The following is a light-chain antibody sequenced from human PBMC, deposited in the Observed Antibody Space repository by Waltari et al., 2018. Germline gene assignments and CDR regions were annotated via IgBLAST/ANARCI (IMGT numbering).Light chain of an antibody. V-gene: IGKV1D-13*01. Sequence: AIQLTQSPSFLSASVGDRVTITCRTSKATYSALAWYQQQAGKPPKLLIYDTSTLESGVPSRFSGGGTGAELTLTISSLQPEDVGTYYCQQFNEYPWTFGQGTKVEIK. CDR1: KATYSA. J-gene: IGKJ1*01. CDR2: DTS. CDR3: QQFNEYPWT.